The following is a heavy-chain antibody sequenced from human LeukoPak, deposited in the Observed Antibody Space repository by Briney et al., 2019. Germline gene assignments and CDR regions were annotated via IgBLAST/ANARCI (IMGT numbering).Heavy chain of an antibody. V-gene: IGHV4-34*01. D-gene: IGHD2-2*01. J-gene: IGHJ4*02. CDR3: AVLGPAAPCWFDY. Sequence: PSETLSLTCAVYGGSFSGYYWSWIRQPPGKGLEWIGEINHSGSTNYNPSLKSRVTISVDTSKNQFSLKLSSVTAADTAVYYCAVLGPAAPCWFDYWGQGTLVTVSS. CDR2: INHSGST. CDR1: GGSFSGYY.